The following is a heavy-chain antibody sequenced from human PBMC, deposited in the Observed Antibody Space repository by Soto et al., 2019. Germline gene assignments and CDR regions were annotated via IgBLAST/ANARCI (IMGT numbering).Heavy chain of an antibody. Sequence: EVQFVESGGGLVKPGGSLRLSCAASGFTFSSSGMNWVRQAPGRGLEWVSSINRSGGFTYYAGSVRGRFTISRDNAKKSLSLHMHSLRVEDTAVYYCARDDVEVPARMYYFDQWGQGTLVTVSS. CDR3: ARDDVEVPARMYYFDQ. CDR2: INRSGGFT. J-gene: IGHJ4*02. V-gene: IGHV3-21*01. D-gene: IGHD2-2*01. CDR1: GFTFSSSG.